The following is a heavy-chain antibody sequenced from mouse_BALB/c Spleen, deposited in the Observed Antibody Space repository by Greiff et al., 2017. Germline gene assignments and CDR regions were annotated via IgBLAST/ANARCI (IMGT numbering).Heavy chain of an antibody. CDR1: GFTFSNYW. V-gene: IGHV6-6*02. CDR2: IRLKSNNYAT. J-gene: IGHJ2*01. D-gene: IGHD1-1*01. Sequence: EVMLVESGGGLVQPGGSMKLSCVASGFTFSNYWMNWVRQSPEKGLEWVAEIRLKSNNYATHYAESVKGRFTISRDESKSSVYLQMNNLRAEDTGIYYCTRYYYGSRRFDYWGQGTTLTVSS. CDR3: TRYYYGSRRFDY.